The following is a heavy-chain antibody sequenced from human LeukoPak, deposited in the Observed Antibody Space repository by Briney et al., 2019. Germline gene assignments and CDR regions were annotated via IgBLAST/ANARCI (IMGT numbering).Heavy chain of an antibody. CDR3: ARDLNYYGSGSPDY. CDR2: ISYDGSNK. Sequence: PGGSLRLSCAASGFTFSSYAMHWVRQAPGKGLEWVAVISYDGSNKYYADSVKGRFTISRDNSKNTLYLQMNSLRAEDTAVYYCARDLNYYGSGSPDYWGQGTLVTVSS. D-gene: IGHD3-10*01. CDR1: GFTFSSYA. V-gene: IGHV3-30-3*01. J-gene: IGHJ4*02.